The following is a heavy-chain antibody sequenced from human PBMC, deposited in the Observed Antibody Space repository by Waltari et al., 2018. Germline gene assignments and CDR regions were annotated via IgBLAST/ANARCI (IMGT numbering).Heavy chain of an antibody. Sequence: QVPLQESGPGLVKPSATLSLTCAVSGYSISSGYYWGWIRQPPGKGLAWIGSIYHSGSTYYNPSLKSRVTISVDTSKNQFSLKLSSVTAADTAVYYCARHGGIAAATYYFDYWGQGTLVTVSS. J-gene: IGHJ4*02. V-gene: IGHV4-38-2*01. CDR2: IYHSGST. D-gene: IGHD6-13*01. CDR3: ARHGGIAAATYYFDY. CDR1: GYSISSGYY.